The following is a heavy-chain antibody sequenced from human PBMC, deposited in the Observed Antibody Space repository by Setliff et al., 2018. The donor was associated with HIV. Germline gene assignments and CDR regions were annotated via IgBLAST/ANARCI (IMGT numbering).Heavy chain of an antibody. V-gene: IGHV4-61*09. CDR3: ARAASYYDSSGYWAPPKYFDY. D-gene: IGHD3-22*01. J-gene: IGHJ4*02. CDR2: IYITEDT. Sequence: NPSETLSLTCTVSGGSLNTGTYYWSWIRQPAGKGLEWIGHIYITEDTDYNPSLKCRVTISVDTSKNQFSLKLSSVTAADTAVYYCARAASYYDSSGYWAPPKYFDYWGQGTLVTVSS. CDR1: GGSLNTGTYY.